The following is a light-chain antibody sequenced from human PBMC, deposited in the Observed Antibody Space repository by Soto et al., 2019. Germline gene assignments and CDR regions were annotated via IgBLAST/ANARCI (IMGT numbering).Light chain of an antibody. V-gene: IGLV2-18*02. CDR2: EVT. Sequence: QSALTQPPSVSGSPGQSVTISCTGTSSDVGSYNRVSWYQQPPGTAPKLIIYEVTNRPSGVPVRFSGSKSVNMASLTISGLQAEDEADYYCASYTSSRVWVFGGGTKVTVL. CDR3: ASYTSSRVWV. J-gene: IGLJ3*02. CDR1: SSDVGSYNR.